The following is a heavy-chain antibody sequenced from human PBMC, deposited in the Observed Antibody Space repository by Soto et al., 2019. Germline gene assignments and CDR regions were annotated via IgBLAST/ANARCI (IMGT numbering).Heavy chain of an antibody. CDR1: GGSFSGYY. D-gene: IGHD3-22*01. J-gene: IGHJ4*02. CDR3: ARGARPTPYYYDSSGYYQPFGY. V-gene: IGHV4-34*01. CDR2: INHSGST. Sequence: SETLSLTCAVYGGSFSGYYWSWIRQPPGKGLEWIGEINHSGSTNYNPSLKSRVTISVDTSKNQFSLKLSSVTAADTAVYYCARGARPTPYYYDSSGYYQPFGYWGQGTLVTVSS.